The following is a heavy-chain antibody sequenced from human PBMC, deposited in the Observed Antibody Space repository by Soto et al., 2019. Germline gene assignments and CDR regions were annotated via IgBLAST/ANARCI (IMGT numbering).Heavy chain of an antibody. D-gene: IGHD3-9*01. J-gene: IGHJ3*02. CDR3: ARHETRLTGDGFDI. Sequence: EVQLLESGVGLVNPGGSLRLSCATSGFTFSSYSMDWVRQAPGKGLEWVSSINPTSRYVFYADSVRGRFTISRDYAENSLHLQMNGLRGEDTAVYYCARHETRLTGDGFDIWGRGTLVTVSS. V-gene: IGHV3-21*01. CDR1: GFTFSSYS. CDR2: INPTSRYV.